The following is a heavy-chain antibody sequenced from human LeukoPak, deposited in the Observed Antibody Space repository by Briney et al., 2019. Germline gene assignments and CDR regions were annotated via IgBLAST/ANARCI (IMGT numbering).Heavy chain of an antibody. D-gene: IGHD1-26*01. J-gene: IGHJ4*02. Sequence: SETLSLTCSVYGGSSSGYYWSWIRQPPGKGLEWIGEINHSGSTNYNPSLKSRVTISVDTSKNQFSLKLSSVTAADTAVYYCASMGATMKAYGYWGQGTLVTVSS. CDR1: GGSSSGYY. V-gene: IGHV4-34*01. CDR2: INHSGST. CDR3: ASMGATMKAYGY.